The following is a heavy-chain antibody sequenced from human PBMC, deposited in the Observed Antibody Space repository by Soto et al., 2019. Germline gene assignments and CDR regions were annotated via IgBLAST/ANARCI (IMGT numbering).Heavy chain of an antibody. CDR3: ARHLGEMGHDY. CDR2: IYYSGST. CDR1: GGSISSSSYY. V-gene: IGHV4-39*01. J-gene: IGHJ4*02. Sequence: SETLSLTCTVSGGSISSSSYYLGWIRQPPGKGLEWIGSIYYSGSTYYNPSLKSRVTISVDTSKNQFSLKLSSVTAADTAVYYCARHLGEMGHDYWGQGTRVTVSS. D-gene: IGHD3-16*01.